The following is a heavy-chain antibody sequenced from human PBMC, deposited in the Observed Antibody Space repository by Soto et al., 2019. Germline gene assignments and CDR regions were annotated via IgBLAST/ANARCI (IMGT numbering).Heavy chain of an antibody. CDR1: GGTFNSYG. CDR3: ARVRVIRGVIPSHFGL. V-gene: IGHV1-69*06. D-gene: IGHD3-10*01. CDR2: IIPLYGTV. J-gene: IGHJ4*02. Sequence: QAHLAQSGAEVKKPGSSVTVSCKASGGTFNSYGISWVRQAPGQGLDWMGVIIPLYGTVNYAQKFQGRGSITADKPTSTAYMDLNSLRSDDTAVYYCARVRVIRGVIPSHFGLWGQGTQVTVSS.